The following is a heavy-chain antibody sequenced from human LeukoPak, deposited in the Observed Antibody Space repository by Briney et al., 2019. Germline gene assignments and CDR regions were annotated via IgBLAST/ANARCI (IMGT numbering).Heavy chain of an antibody. Sequence: SETLSLTRTVSGGSISSYYWSWIRQPPGKGLEWIGYIYYSGSTNYNPSLKSRVTISVDTSKNQFSLKLSSVTAADTAVYYCARTQYSYGYGSDAFDIWGQGTMVTVSS. CDR2: IYYSGST. J-gene: IGHJ3*02. CDR3: ARTQYSYGYGSDAFDI. D-gene: IGHD5-18*01. CDR1: GGSISSYY. V-gene: IGHV4-59*01.